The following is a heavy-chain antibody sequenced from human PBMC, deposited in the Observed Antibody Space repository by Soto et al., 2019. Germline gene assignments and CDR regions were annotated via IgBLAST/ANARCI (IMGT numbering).Heavy chain of an antibody. D-gene: IGHD5-12*01. CDR2: ISSNGGST. CDR1: GFTFSSYA. CDR3: ARTDGYNFDY. V-gene: IGHV3-64*01. Sequence: PGGSLRLSCVASGFTFSSYALHWVRQAPGKGLEYVSAISSNGGSTYYANSVKGRFTISRDNSKNTLYLQMGSLRAEDMAVYYCARTDGYNFDYWGQGT. J-gene: IGHJ4*02.